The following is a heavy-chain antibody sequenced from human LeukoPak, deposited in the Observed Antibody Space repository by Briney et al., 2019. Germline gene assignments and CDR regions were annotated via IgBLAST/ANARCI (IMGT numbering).Heavy chain of an antibody. CDR3: ARDDSGSYYFGY. Sequence: ASVTASCKASGYTFTGYYMHWVRQAPGQGLEWMGWINPNSGGTNYAQKFQGRVTMTRDTSISTAYMELSRLRSDDTAVYYCARDDSGSYYFGYWGQGTLVTVSS. D-gene: IGHD1-26*01. CDR2: INPNSGGT. J-gene: IGHJ4*02. V-gene: IGHV1-2*02. CDR1: GYTFTGYY.